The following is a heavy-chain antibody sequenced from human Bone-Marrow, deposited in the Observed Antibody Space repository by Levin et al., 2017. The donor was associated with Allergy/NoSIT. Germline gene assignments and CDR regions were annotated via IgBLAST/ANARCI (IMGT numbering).Heavy chain of an antibody. CDR3: PKVASSKQQLVSTFQH. Sequence: LSLPCAAPGFTFSNYAMSWVRQAPGKGLEWVSSIGGSGDNTYYADSVKGRFTISRDNSKNTLYLQMNSLRADATAVYFCPKVASSKQQLVSTFQHWGHGTLVTVSS. D-gene: IGHD6-13*01. V-gene: IGHV3-23*01. CDR1: GFTFSNYA. CDR2: IGGSGDNT. J-gene: IGHJ1*01.